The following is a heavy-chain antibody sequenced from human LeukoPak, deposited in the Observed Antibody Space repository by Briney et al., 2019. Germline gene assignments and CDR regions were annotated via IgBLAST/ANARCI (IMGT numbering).Heavy chain of an antibody. J-gene: IGHJ4*02. CDR1: GFTLSGYS. CDR3: AREVSEGFDF. D-gene: IGHD3-22*01. CDR2: FGTRSTSV. Sequence: GGSLRLSCTVSGFTLSGYSMNWIRQAPGKGLEWVSSFGTRSTSVYHAGSVKGRFAISRDNAKNSLYLQMNSLRAEDTALYYCAREVSEGFDFWGQGTLVTVSS. V-gene: IGHV3-21*01.